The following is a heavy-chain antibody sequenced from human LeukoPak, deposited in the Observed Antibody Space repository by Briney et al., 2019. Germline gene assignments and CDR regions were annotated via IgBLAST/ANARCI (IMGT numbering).Heavy chain of an antibody. V-gene: IGHV3-30-3*01. J-gene: IGHJ4*02. D-gene: IGHD4-17*01. CDR1: GFTFSSYA. CDR3: ARMGVTVTTIRPGNFDY. CDR2: ISYDGSNK. Sequence: GGSLRLSCAASGFTFSSYAMHWVRQAPGKGLEWVAVISYDGSNKYYAESVKGRFTISRDNSKNTLYLQMNSLRAEDTAVYYCARMGVTVTTIRPGNFDYWGQGTLVTVSS.